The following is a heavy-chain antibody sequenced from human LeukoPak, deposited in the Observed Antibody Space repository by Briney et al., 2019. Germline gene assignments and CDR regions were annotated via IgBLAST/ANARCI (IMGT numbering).Heavy chain of an antibody. D-gene: IGHD2-2*01. CDR3: AKDVGRNQLLSVY. CDR1: GFTFSSYA. V-gene: IGHV3-23*01. J-gene: IGHJ4*02. CDR2: ISGSGGST. Sequence: PGGSLRLSCAASGFTFSSYAMSWVRQAPGKGLEWVSAISGSGGSTHYADSVKGRFTISRDNSKNTLYLQMNSLRAEDTAVYYCAKDVGRNQLLSVYWGQGTLVTVSS.